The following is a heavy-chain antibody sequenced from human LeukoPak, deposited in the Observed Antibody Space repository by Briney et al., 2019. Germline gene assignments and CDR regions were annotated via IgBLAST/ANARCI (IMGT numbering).Heavy chain of an antibody. CDR1: GFTFNNYG. Sequence: GGSLRLSCAASGFTFNNYGMHWVRQAPGKGLEWVAFIRYNGNNQYYADSVKGRFTISRDNSKNTLYLQMNSLKGDDTAVYYCAKDSTFYYIDVWGKGTTVIISS. CDR3: AKDSTFYYIDV. CDR2: IRYNGNNQ. J-gene: IGHJ6*03. V-gene: IGHV3-30*02.